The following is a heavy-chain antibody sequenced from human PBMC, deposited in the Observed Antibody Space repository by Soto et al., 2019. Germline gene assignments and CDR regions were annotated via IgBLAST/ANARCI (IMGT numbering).Heavy chain of an antibody. V-gene: IGHV1-18*01. CDR2: INVYNGNT. CDR1: GYTFTNYG. CDR3: ARGPDPTYFDY. J-gene: IGHJ4*02. Sequence: QVQLVQSGGEVEKPGASVKVSCKASGYTFTNYGINWVRQAPGLGLEWMGWINVYNGNTNYAQKFQARVTMTTDTSTKSVYMELRSLRSDDTAVYYCARGPDPTYFDYWGQGTLVSVSS.